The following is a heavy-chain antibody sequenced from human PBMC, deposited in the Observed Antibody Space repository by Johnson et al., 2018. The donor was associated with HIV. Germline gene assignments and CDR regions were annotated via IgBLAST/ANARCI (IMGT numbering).Heavy chain of an antibody. CDR1: GFTVSSNE. D-gene: IGHD6-13*01. J-gene: IGHJ3*02. CDR3: ARVRSSSAYAFDI. CDR2: ISGGST. Sequence: VQLVESGGGLVQPGGSLRLSCAASGFTVSSNEMSWVRQAPGKGLEWVSSISGGSTYYADSRKGRFTISRDNSKNTRYLQMNSLRAEDTAVYYCARVRSSSAYAFDIWGQGTMVTVSS. V-gene: IGHV3-38-3*01.